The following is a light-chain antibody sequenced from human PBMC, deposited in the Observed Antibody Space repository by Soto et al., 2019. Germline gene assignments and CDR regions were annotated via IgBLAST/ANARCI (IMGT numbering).Light chain of an antibody. J-gene: IGLJ1*01. CDR2: DTS. Sequence: QSVVTQQPSLTGSPGRIVTLSCTSSTGAVTSGHYLYWFQQNPGQAPRTLIYDTSNKHSWTPARFSGSHLGGKAALTLLGAQPEDEDEYYCLLSYNGARHFVFGTGTKVTVL. CDR3: LLSYNGARHFV. CDR1: TGAVTSGHY. V-gene: IGLV7-46*02.